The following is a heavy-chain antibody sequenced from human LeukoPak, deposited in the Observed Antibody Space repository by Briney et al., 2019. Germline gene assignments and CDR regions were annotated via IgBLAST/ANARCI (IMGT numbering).Heavy chain of an antibody. J-gene: IGHJ3*01. D-gene: IGHD3-22*01. CDR2: IYYRGST. Sequence: SETLSLTCTVSGGSISSYYWSWIRQLPGTGLEWIGYIYYRGSTSYNPSLKSRVTISVDTSKNQFSLKLSSVTAADTAVYFCARVPYYYDSSGAFDVWGLGTMVTVSS. CDR1: GGSISSYY. V-gene: IGHV4-59*01. CDR3: ARVPYYYDSSGAFDV.